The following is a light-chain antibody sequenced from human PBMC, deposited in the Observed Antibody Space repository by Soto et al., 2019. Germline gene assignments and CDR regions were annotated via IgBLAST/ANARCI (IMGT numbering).Light chain of an antibody. CDR2: AAS. Sequence: RGMTQSPDALSVYKGERATLSCRASETVRSNLAWYQQKPGQAPRLLIYAASTRATGIPARFIGNGSGTEFTLTISSLQADDFATYFCQQYHGYWTFGQGTKVDIK. CDR3: QQYHGYWT. J-gene: IGKJ1*01. CDR1: ETVRSN. V-gene: IGKV3D-15*01.